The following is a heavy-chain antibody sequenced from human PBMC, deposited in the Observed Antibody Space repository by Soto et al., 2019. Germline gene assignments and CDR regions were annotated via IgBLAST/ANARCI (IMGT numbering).Heavy chain of an antibody. V-gene: IGHV3-13*01. CDR3: ARAARWLQSRYFDL. J-gene: IGHJ2*01. D-gene: IGHD5-12*01. CDR1: GFTFSNFD. Sequence: EVQLVESGGGLVQPGESLRLSCAASGFTFSNFDMHWVRQTTGKGLEWVSAIDIAGATYYADSVKGRFTISREKAKNSLYLQLNSLRADDTAVYYCARAARWLQSRYFDLWSRGTLVTVSS. CDR2: IDIAGAT.